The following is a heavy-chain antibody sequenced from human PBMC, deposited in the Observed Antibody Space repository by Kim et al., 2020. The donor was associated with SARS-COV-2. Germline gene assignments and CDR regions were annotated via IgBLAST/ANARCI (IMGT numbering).Heavy chain of an antibody. CDR3: ASWAIDYDSSGIRSAEYFQH. J-gene: IGHJ1*01. D-gene: IGHD3-22*01. CDR2: IYSGGST. Sequence: GGSLRLSCAASGFTVSSNYMSWVRQAPGKGLEWVSVIYSGGSTYYADSVKGRFTISRDNSKNTLYLQMNSLRAEDTAVYYCASWAIDYDSSGIRSAEYFQHWGQGTLVTVSS. CDR1: GFTVSSNY. V-gene: IGHV3-53*01.